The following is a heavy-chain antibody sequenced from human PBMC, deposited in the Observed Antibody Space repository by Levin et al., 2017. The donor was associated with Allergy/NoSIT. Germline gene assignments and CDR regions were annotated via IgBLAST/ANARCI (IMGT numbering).Heavy chain of an antibody. V-gene: IGHV4-39*07. Sequence: SSETLSLTCIVSGDSIRSSSNFWGWIRQPPGKGLEWIGSIPYSGSANYSPSLKSRVTISLDTSKNQLSLRLNSVTAADTAVYYCARDRRDSSNDPWGQGTLVTVSS. D-gene: IGHD6-13*01. CDR3: ARDRRDSSNDP. J-gene: IGHJ5*02. CDR1: GDSIRSSSNF. CDR2: IPYSGSA.